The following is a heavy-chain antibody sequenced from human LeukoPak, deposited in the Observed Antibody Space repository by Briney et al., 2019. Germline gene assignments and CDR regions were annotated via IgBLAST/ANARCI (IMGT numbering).Heavy chain of an antibody. CDR3: ARDGHKKGAFDI. J-gene: IGHJ3*02. Sequence: GGSLRLSCAASGFTFSSYAMHWVRQAPGKGLEWVAVISYDGSNKYYPDSVKGRFTISRDNSKNTLYLQMNSLRAEDTAVYYCARDGHKKGAFDIWGQGTMVTVSS. CDR2: ISYDGSNK. CDR1: GFTFSSYA. V-gene: IGHV3-30*04.